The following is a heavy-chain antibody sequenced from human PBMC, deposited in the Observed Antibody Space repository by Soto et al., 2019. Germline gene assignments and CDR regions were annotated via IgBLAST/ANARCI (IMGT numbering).Heavy chain of an antibody. V-gene: IGHV2-5*02. Sequence: QITLRESGPTRVKPTQTLTLTCTFSGFSLSARPVAVGWIRQPPGKALERLALIYWDDDKRYSPSLMSRLTITKDTSKNQVLLTMTNMDPLDTAIYYCVHRAGIDGNWNGGYFDYWGQGALVTVSS. J-gene: IGHJ4*02. CDR3: VHRAGIDGNWNGGYFDY. CDR1: GFSLSARPVA. D-gene: IGHD1-1*01. CDR2: IYWDDDK.